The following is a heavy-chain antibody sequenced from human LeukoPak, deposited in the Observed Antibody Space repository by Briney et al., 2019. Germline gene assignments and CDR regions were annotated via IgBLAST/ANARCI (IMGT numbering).Heavy chain of an antibody. D-gene: IGHD4-17*01. CDR2: IYYSGST. V-gene: IGHV4-61*08. Sequence: NPSETLSLTCTVSGGSISSGGYYWSWIRQHPGKGLEWIGYIYYSGSTNYNPALKSRVTISVDTSKNQFSLKLSSVTAADTAVYYCAREKGDYGDSRSDYYYYYGMDVWGQGTTVTVSS. J-gene: IGHJ6*02. CDR3: AREKGDYGDSRSDYYYYYGMDV. CDR1: GGSISSGGYY.